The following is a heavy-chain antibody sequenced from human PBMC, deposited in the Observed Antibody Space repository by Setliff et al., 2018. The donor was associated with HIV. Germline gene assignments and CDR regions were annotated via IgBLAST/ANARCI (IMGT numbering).Heavy chain of an antibody. J-gene: IGHJ4*02. CDR1: GGTFSTYA. D-gene: IGHD2-21*01. Sequence: PGASVKVSCKASGGTFSTYAISWVRQAPGQGLEWMGGIIPIFGTANYDQRFQGRVTITADETTSTAYMELSSLRSEDTAVYFCARDPVSDNSATPYYFDYWGQGTLVTVSS. CDR3: ARDPVSDNSATPYYFDY. V-gene: IGHV1-69*13. CDR2: IIPIFGTA.